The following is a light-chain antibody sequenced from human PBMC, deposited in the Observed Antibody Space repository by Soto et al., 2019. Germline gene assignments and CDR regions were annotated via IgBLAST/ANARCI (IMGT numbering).Light chain of an antibody. J-gene: IGLJ2*01. CDR2: GDS. Sequence: QSVLTQPPSVSGAPGQRVTISCTGCNSNIGAGYDVHWYQQVPGAAPKVLISGDSNRPSGVPDRFSGSKSGTSASLAITGLQAEDEADYYCQSYDSRLSALIFGGGTKLTVL. V-gene: IGLV1-40*01. CDR3: QSYDSRLSALI. CDR1: NSNIGAGYD.